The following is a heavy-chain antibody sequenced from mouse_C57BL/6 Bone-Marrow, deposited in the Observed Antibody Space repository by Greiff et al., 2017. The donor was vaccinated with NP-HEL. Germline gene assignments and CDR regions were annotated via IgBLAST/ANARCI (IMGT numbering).Heavy chain of an antibody. CDR2: ISDGGSYT. CDR3: ARDGPQIAY. Sequence: EVKLQESGGGLVKPGGSLKLSCAASGFTFSSYAMSWVRQTPEKRLEWVATISDGGSYTYYPDNVKGRFTISRDNAKNNLYLQMSHLKSEDTAMYYCARDGPQIAYWGQGTLVTVSA. CDR1: GFTFSSYA. J-gene: IGHJ3*01. D-gene: IGHD3-2*02. V-gene: IGHV5-4*01.